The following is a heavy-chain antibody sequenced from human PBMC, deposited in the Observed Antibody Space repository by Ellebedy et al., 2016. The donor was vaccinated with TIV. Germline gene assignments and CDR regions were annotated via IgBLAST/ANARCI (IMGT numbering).Heavy chain of an antibody. D-gene: IGHD3-10*01. CDR3: ARDLHYYGSGNYGY. Sequence: PGGSLRLSCAASGFTFSSYNMNWVRQAPGKGLEWVSSISSSSSYIYYADSVKGRFTISRDNAKNSLYLQMNSLRAEDTAVYYCARDLHYYGSGNYGYWGQGTLVTVSS. CDR2: ISSSSSYI. V-gene: IGHV3-21*01. J-gene: IGHJ4*02. CDR1: GFTFSSYN.